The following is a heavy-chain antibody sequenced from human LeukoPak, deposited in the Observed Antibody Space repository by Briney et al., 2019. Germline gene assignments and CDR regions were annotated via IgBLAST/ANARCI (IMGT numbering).Heavy chain of an antibody. CDR2: INHSGST. V-gene: IGHV4-34*01. J-gene: IGHJ4*02. CDR1: GGSFSGYY. CDR3: ARGPRITIFGVVITFDY. D-gene: IGHD3-3*01. Sequence: PSQTLSLTCAVYGGSFSGYYCSWIRQPPGKGLEWIGEINHSGSTNYNPSLKSRATISVDTSKNQFSLKLSSVTAADTAVYHCARGPRITIFGVVITFDYWGQGTLVTVSS.